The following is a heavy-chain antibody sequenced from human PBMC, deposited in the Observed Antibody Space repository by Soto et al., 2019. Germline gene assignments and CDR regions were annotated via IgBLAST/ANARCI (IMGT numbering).Heavy chain of an antibody. CDR2: ISGSGGST. J-gene: IGHJ4*02. Sequence: EVQLLESGGGLVQPGGSLRLSCAASGFTFSSYAMSWVRQAPGKGLEWVSAISGSGGSTYYADSVKGRFTISRDNSKNTLYLQMNSLRAEDTAVYYCLVTTVTSYYFAYWGQGTLVTVSS. D-gene: IGHD4-17*01. V-gene: IGHV3-23*01. CDR3: LVTTVTSYYFAY. CDR1: GFTFSSYA.